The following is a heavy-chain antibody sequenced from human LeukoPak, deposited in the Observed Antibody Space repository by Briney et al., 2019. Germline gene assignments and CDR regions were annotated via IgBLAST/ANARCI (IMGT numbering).Heavy chain of an antibody. CDR2: INHSGNT. Sequence: SETLSLTCAVYGGSFSGYYWSWIRQPPGKELEWIGEINHSGNTNYNPSLKSRVTISVDTSKDQFSLKLSSVTAADTAVYYCARGSRLRRFTISWEANDYWGQGTLVTVSS. CDR1: GGSFSGYY. D-gene: IGHD3-3*01. J-gene: IGHJ4*02. V-gene: IGHV4-34*01. CDR3: ARGSRLRRFTISWEANDY.